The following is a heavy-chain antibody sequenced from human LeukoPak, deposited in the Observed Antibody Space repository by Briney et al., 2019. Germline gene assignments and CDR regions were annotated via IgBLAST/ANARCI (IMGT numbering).Heavy chain of an antibody. CDR1: GFTFSSYW. CDR3: AWSRDGYNYFVY. CDR2: IKSDGSST. J-gene: IGHJ4*02. Sequence: GGSLRLSCAASGFTFSSYWMHWVRQAPGKGLVWVSRIKSDGSSTNYADSVKGRFTISRDNAKNTLYLQMNSLRAEDTAVYYCAWSRDGYNYFVYWGQGTLVTVSS. D-gene: IGHD5-24*01. V-gene: IGHV3-74*01.